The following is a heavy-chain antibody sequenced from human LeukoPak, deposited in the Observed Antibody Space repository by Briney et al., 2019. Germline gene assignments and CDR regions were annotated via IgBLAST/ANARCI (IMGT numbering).Heavy chain of an antibody. D-gene: IGHD2-2*01. CDR1: GGSISSYY. J-gene: IGHJ5*02. Sequence: SETLSLTCTVSGGSISSYYWSWIRQPAGKGLEWIGRIYTSGSTNYNPSLKSRVTMSVDTSKNQFSLKLSSVTAADTAVYYCAREGRYCSSTSCATFDPWGQGTLVTVSS. CDR3: AREGRYCSSTSCATFDP. V-gene: IGHV4-4*07. CDR2: IYTSGST.